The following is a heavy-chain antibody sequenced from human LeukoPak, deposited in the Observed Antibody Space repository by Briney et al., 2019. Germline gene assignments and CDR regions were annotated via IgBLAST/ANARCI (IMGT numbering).Heavy chain of an antibody. CDR3: ARLLYDSRGYYYFDH. J-gene: IGHJ4*02. D-gene: IGHD3-22*01. Sequence: SETLSLTCTVSGYSITSAYYWGWIRQPPGKGLEWIGSIHQSGSTYHNPSLKSRITISVDTSKNQFSLMVTSVTAADTAVYYCARLLYDSRGYYYFDHWGQGTLVTVSS. CDR2: IHQSGST. CDR1: GYSITSAYY. V-gene: IGHV4-38-2*02.